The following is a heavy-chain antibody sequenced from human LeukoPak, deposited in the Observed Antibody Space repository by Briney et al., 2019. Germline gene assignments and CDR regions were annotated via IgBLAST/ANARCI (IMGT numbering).Heavy chain of an antibody. CDR2: ISTSSSYI. Sequence: PGGSLRLSYAASGITFSSYSMNWVRQAPGKGLEWVSSISTSSSYIYYADSVKGRFTISRDNAKNSLYLQMNSLRAEDTAVYYCARRYGDYVGSFEYWGQGTQVTVSS. D-gene: IGHD4-17*01. CDR1: GITFSSYS. J-gene: IGHJ4*02. V-gene: IGHV3-21*01. CDR3: ARRYGDYVGSFEY.